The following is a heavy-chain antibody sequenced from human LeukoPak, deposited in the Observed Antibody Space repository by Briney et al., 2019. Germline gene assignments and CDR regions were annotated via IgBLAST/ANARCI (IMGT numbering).Heavy chain of an antibody. Sequence: GGSLRLSCAASGFTFNIYGVNWVRQAPGKGLEWVSYISSSSITIYYADSVKGRFTISRDNAKNSLYLQMNSLRAEDTAVYYCARDGDSGNYLYYWGQGTLVTVSS. J-gene: IGHJ4*02. CDR1: GFTFNIYG. D-gene: IGHD1-26*01. CDR3: ARDGDSGNYLYY. V-gene: IGHV3-48*01. CDR2: ISSSSITI.